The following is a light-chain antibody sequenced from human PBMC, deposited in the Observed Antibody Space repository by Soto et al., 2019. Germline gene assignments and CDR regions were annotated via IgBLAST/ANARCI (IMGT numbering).Light chain of an antibody. V-gene: IGKV3-15*01. CDR3: HQYNNWPPWT. CDR1: QSVSSN. Sequence: EIVMTQYPATLSVYPGERATLSCRASQSVSSNLAWYQQKPGQAPRLLIYGASTRATGIPARFSGSGSGTEFTLTISSLQSEDFAIYYCHQYNNWPPWTFGQGTKVEIK. CDR2: GAS. J-gene: IGKJ1*01.